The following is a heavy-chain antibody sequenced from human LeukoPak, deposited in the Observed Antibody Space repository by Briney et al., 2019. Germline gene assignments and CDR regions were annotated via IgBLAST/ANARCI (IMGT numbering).Heavy chain of an antibody. J-gene: IGHJ4*02. CDR3: ARDLIRGYSYGMGY. Sequence: GGSLRLSCAASGFTFSSYAMRWVRQAPGKGLEWVSGISGSGGSTEYADSVKGRCTISRDNSKNTLYLQMNSLRAEDTAVYYCARDLIRGYSYGMGYWGQGTLVTVSS. CDR2: ISGSGGST. D-gene: IGHD5-18*01. V-gene: IGHV3-23*01. CDR1: GFTFSSYA.